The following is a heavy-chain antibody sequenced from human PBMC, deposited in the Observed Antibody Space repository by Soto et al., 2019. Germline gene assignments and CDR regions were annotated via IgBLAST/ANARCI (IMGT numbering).Heavy chain of an antibody. Sequence: GGSLRLSCAASGFTFSNSAMSWVRQAPGKGLEWVSGISGSGGSTYYADSVKGRFTISRDNSKNTLYLQMNSLRAEDTAVYYCAKDSRITMVRGVVIPPGYWGQGTLVTVSS. CDR2: ISGSGGST. CDR3: AKDSRITMVRGVVIPPGY. J-gene: IGHJ4*02. V-gene: IGHV3-23*01. CDR1: GFTFSNSA. D-gene: IGHD3-10*01.